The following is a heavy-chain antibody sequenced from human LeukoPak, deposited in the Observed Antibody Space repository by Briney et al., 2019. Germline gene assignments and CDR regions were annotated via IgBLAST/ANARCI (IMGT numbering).Heavy chain of an antibody. Sequence: GASVKVSCKASGYTFTSYDINWVRQATGQGLEWMGWMNPNSGNTGYAQKFQGRVTMTRDTSTSTAYMELSSLRSEDSVVYYCAREPLRTEHIDYWGQGTLVTVSS. CDR3: AREPLRTEHIDY. D-gene: IGHD1-14*01. CDR1: GYTFTSYD. CDR2: MNPNSGNT. V-gene: IGHV1-8*01. J-gene: IGHJ4*02.